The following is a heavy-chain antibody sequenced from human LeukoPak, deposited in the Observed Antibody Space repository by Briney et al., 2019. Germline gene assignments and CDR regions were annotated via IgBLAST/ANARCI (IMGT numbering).Heavy chain of an antibody. J-gene: IGHJ4*02. D-gene: IGHD6-13*01. CDR1: GFTFRDYW. CDR2: VKQDGTEK. V-gene: IGHV3-7*01. CDR3: ARAGGTSWADY. Sequence: GGSLRLSCEASGFTFRDYWMTRVRQAPGKGLEWVANVKQDGTEKFYVDSVKGRFTISRDNGKNSLYLQMNSLRVEDTAIYYCARAGGTSWADYWGQGTLVTVSS.